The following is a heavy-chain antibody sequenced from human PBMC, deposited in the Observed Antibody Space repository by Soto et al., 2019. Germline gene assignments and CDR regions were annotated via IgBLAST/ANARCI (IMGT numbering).Heavy chain of an antibody. J-gene: IGHJ6*02. CDR2: IYYSGST. Sequence: SETLSLTCTVSGGSISSSSYYWAWIRQPPGKGLEWIGSIYYSGSTYYNPSLKSRVTISVDTSKNQFSLKLSSVTAADTAVYYCAAGAGTTLYYYYGMDVWGQGTTVT. CDR1: GGSISSSSYY. CDR3: AAGAGTTLYYYYGMDV. V-gene: IGHV4-39*01. D-gene: IGHD1-1*01.